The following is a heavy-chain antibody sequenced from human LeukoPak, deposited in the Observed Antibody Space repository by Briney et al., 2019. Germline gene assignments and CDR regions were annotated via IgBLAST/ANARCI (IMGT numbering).Heavy chain of an antibody. J-gene: IGHJ3*02. D-gene: IGHD3-22*01. CDR3: ARVSDSDYYDSSCSDGDAFDI. CDR2: ISSSGSTI. V-gene: IGHV3-48*03. CDR1: GFTFSSYE. Sequence: GGSLRLSCAASGFTFSSYEMNWVRQAPGKGLEWVSYISSSGSTIYYADSVKGRFTISRDNAKNSLYLQMNSLRAEDTAVYYCARVSDSDYYDSSCSDGDAFDIWGQGTMVTVSS.